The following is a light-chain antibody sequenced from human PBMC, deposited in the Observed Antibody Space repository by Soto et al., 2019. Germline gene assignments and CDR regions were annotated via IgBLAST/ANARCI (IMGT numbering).Light chain of an antibody. J-gene: IGKJ1*01. Sequence: DVQMTQSPSSLSASVGDRVTITCRASQSIDNWLAWYQQKPGKAPNLLIYKASSLETGVPSRFSGSGSGTEFTLTISSVQPDDFATYYCQHYDSYSLTWTFGQGTKVEI. CDR1: QSIDNW. CDR2: KAS. CDR3: QHYDSYSLTWT. V-gene: IGKV1-5*03.